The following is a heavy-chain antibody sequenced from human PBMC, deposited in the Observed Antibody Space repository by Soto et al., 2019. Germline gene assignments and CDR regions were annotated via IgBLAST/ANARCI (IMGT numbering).Heavy chain of an antibody. CDR1: GFTFTSSA. CDR3: AAVDYDFWSGYLSMDV. CDR2: IVVGSGNT. J-gene: IGHJ6*02. V-gene: IGHV1-58*01. Sequence: VAAGQVSCTTSGFTFTSSAVQWVRQALGQRLEWIGWIVVGSGNTNYAQKFQERVTITRDMSTSTAYMELSSLRSEDTAVYYCAAVDYDFWSGYLSMDVWGQGTTVTVSS. D-gene: IGHD3-3*01.